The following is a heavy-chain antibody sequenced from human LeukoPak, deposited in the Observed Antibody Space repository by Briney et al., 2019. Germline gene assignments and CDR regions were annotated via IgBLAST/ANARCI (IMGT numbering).Heavy chain of an antibody. J-gene: IGHJ6*03. D-gene: IGHD3-10*01. CDR3: AKGTATYYYGSGSSDYYYMDV. Sequence: GGSLRLSCAASGFTFSSYGMHWVRQAPGKGLEWVAFIRYDGSNKYYADSVKGRFTISRDNSKNTLYLQMNSLRAEDTAVYYCAKGTATYYYGSGSSDYYYMDVWGKGTTVTASS. CDR1: GFTFSSYG. CDR2: IRYDGSNK. V-gene: IGHV3-30*02.